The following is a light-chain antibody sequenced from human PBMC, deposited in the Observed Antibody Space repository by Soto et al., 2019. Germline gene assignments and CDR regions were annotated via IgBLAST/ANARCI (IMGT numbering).Light chain of an antibody. V-gene: IGKV3-20*01. J-gene: IGKJ1*01. CDR3: QQYRFWPRT. CDR2: GAS. Sequence: EIVLTQSPGTLSLSPGERATLSCRASQSVSSSYLAWYQQKPGQAPRLLIYGASTRATDMPGTFSGRGSGTEFTLTITSLRPEDFGVYYCQQYRFWPRTFGQGGKVDIK. CDR1: QSVSSSY.